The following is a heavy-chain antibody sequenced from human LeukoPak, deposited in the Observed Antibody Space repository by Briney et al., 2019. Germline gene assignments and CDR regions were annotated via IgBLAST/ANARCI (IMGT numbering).Heavy chain of an antibody. D-gene: IGHD3-10*01. Sequence: SETLSLTCTVSGCSISSYYWSWIRQPPGKGLEWIGYIYYSGSTNYNPSLKSRVTISVDTSKNQYYLKLSSVTAADTAVYYCARHYYGSGRTNWFDPWGQGTLVTVSS. CDR2: IYYSGST. J-gene: IGHJ5*02. CDR1: GCSISSYY. CDR3: ARHYYGSGRTNWFDP. V-gene: IGHV4-59*08.